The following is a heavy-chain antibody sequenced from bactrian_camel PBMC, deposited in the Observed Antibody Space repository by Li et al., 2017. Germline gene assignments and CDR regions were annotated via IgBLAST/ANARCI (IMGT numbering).Heavy chain of an antibody. CDR3: AAGQVRAHGGAWSRAYEYNY. CDR2: FTAGANT. D-gene: IGHD2*01. CDR1: KTPYTIYY. J-gene: IGHJ4*01. V-gene: IGHV3S53*01. Sequence: HVQLVESGGGSVQAGGSLRLSCTASKTPYTIYYMGWFRQAPGKGREVVATIFTAGANTNYADSVRGRFTISQDNSNNTVYLQMNSLKPEDTAMYYCAAGQVRAHGGAWSRAYEYNYWGQGTQVTVS.